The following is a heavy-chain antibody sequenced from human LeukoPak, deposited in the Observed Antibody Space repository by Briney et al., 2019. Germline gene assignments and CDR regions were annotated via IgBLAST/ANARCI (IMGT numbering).Heavy chain of an antibody. CDR3: ACLDTAMDINFDY. Sequence: ASVKVSCKASGYTFSGYYMHWVRQAPGQGLEWMGWINPNSGGTNYAQKFQGRVTMTRDTSISTAYMELSRLRSDDTAVYYCACLDTAMDINFDYWGQGTLVTVSS. CDR1: GYTFSGYY. D-gene: IGHD5-18*01. J-gene: IGHJ4*02. CDR2: INPNSGGT. V-gene: IGHV1-2*02.